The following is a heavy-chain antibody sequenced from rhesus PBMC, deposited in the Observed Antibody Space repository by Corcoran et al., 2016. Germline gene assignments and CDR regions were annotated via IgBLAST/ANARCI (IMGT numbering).Heavy chain of an antibody. CDR2: IYGGSGST. D-gene: IGHD6-25*01. CDR1: GGSISGYYL. J-gene: IGHJ4*01. V-gene: IGHV4S7*01. CDR3: ARDIAAAGIDY. Sequence: QVQLQESGPGVVKPSETLSLTCAVSGGSISGYYLWSWIRQPPGKGLEWIGYIYGGSGSTSYNPSLERRVIISIDTSKNQFSLKLSSVTAADTAVYYCARDIAAAGIDYWGQGVLVTVSS.